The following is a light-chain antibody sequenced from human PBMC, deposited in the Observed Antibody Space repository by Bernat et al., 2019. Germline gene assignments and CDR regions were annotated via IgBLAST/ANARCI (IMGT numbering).Light chain of an antibody. CDR1: SSNIGSNF. J-gene: IGLJ3*02. Sequence: QSVLTQPPSVSAAPGQKVSISCSGSSSNIGSNFVSWYQRLPGTAPRLLIYQSDKRPSGIPDRFSASKAGTSATLDITGLQTGDEADYFCGTWDSGRTPWGFGGGTTLTVL. CDR2: QSD. CDR3: GTWDSGRTPWG. V-gene: IGLV1-51*02.